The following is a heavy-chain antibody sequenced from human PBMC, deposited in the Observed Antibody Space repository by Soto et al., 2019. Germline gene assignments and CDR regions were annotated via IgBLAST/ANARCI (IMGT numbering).Heavy chain of an antibody. J-gene: IGHJ3*02. CDR2: TYYRSKWYN. V-gene: IGHV6-1*01. D-gene: IGHD5-12*01. CDR1: GDSVSSNSAA. CDR3: AREMKSGYDEDAFDI. Sequence: PSETLSHTCAISGDSVSSNSAALNFIMQSPSGGLEWMGRTYYRSKWYNDYAVSVKSRITINPDTSKNQFSLQLNSVAPEDTAEYYCAREMKSGYDEDAFDIWGQGTMVTVSS.